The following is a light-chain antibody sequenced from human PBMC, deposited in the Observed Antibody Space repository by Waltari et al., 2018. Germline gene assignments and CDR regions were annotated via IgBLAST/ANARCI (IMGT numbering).Light chain of an antibody. CDR3: QQYYDIPWT. CDR2: WAS. V-gene: IGKV4-1*01. CDR1: QSVLYRSNSQNY. Sequence: DIVMTQSPDSLAVSLGEGVTINCKSSQSVLYRSNSQNYLAWYQQKPGQPPKLLIYWASARESGVPDRFSGSESGTDFTLTISSLQAEDVAVYYCQQYYDIPWTFGQGTKVEIK. J-gene: IGKJ1*01.